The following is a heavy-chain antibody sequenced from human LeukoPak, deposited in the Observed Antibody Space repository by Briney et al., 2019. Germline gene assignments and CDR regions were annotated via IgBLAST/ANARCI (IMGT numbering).Heavy chain of an antibody. V-gene: IGHV4-61*02. D-gene: IGHD2-2*02. CDR1: GGSISSGSYY. CDR3: AREGGYCSSTSCYTGMLYFDY. J-gene: IGHJ4*02. CDR2: IYTSGST. Sequence: MPSQTLSLTCTVSGGSISSGSYYWSWIRQPAGKGLEWIGRIYTSGSTNYNPSLKSRVTISVDTSKNQFSLKLSYVTAADTAVYYCAREGGYCSSTSCYTGMLYFDYWGQGTLVTVSS.